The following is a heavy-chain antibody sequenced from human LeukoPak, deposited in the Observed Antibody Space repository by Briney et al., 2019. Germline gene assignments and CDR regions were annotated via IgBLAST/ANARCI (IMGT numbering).Heavy chain of an antibody. CDR1: GGSISSSSYY. CDR2: IYYSGST. J-gene: IGHJ5*02. D-gene: IGHD3-3*01. V-gene: IGHV4-39*07. Sequence: SETLSLTCTVSGGSISSSSYYWGWIRQPPGKGLEWIGSIYYSGSTNYNPSLKSRVTISVDTSKNQFSLKLSSVTAADTAVYYCARRTSTIFGVVIIRNNRFDPWGQGTLVTVSS. CDR3: ARRTSTIFGVVIIRNNRFDP.